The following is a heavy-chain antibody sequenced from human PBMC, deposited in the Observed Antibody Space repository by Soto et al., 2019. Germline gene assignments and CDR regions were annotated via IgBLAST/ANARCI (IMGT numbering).Heavy chain of an antibody. CDR2: INPSGGST. J-gene: IGHJ3*02. Sequence: QVQLVQSGAEVKKPGASVKVSGKASGYTFTSYYMHWVRQAPGQGLEWMAIINPSGGSTTYAQKLQGRVTVTRDTSTSTVYMELSSLRSEDTAVYYCASGAYYYDSSGYLGDTWGQGTMVTVSS. V-gene: IGHV1-46*01. CDR1: GYTFTSYY. D-gene: IGHD3-22*01. CDR3: ASGAYYYDSSGYLGDT.